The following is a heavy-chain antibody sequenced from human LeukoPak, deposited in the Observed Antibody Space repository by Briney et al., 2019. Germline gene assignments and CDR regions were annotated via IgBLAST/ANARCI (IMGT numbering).Heavy chain of an antibody. CDR3: ARGFRYCSGGSCYGDVFDI. D-gene: IGHD2-15*01. Sequence: SETLSLTCAVSGGSISSGGYSWSWIRQPPGKGLEWIGYIYYSGSTYYNPSLKSRVTISVDTSKNQFSLKLTSLTAADTAVYYCARGFRYCSGGSCYGDVFDIWGQGTMVTVSS. CDR2: IYYSGST. J-gene: IGHJ3*02. V-gene: IGHV4-30-4*07. CDR1: GGSISSGGYS.